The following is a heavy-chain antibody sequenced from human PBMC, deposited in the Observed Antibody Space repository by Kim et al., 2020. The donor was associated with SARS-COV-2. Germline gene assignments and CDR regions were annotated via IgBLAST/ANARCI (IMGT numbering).Heavy chain of an antibody. J-gene: IGHJ6*02. D-gene: IGHD2-8*01. V-gene: IGHV3-33*08. CDR3: ARNYRYCTNGVCYGYYGMDV. CDR2: IWYDGSNK. Sequence: LSLTCAGSGFTFSSYGMNWVRQAPGKGLEWVALIWYDGSNKYYADSVKGRFTISRDNSKNTLYLQMNSLRAEDTAVYNCARNYRYCTNGVCYGYYGMDVWGQGTTVTVSS. CDR1: GFTFSSYG.